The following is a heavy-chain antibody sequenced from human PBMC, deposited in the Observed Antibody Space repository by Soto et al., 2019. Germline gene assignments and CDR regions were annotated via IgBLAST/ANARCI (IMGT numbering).Heavy chain of an antibody. V-gene: IGHV3-7*03. CDR2: IKQDGSEK. CDR3: ARDDEITGTTFDY. J-gene: IGHJ4*02. D-gene: IGHD1-7*01. Sequence: SLRLSCAASGFTFSSYWMSWVRQAPGKVLEWVAKIKQDGSEKYYVDSVKGRFTISRDNAKNSLYLQMNSLRAEDTAVYYCARDDEITGTTFDYWGQGTLVTVSS. CDR1: GFTFSSYW.